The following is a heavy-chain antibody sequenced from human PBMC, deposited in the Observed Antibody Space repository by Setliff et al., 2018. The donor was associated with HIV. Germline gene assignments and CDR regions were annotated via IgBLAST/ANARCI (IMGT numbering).Heavy chain of an antibody. CDR2: ISYSGAT. V-gene: IGHV4-59*05. CDR1: GGFISSYY. CDR3: ARDSTMIREGTDP. J-gene: IGHJ5*02. D-gene: IGHD5-18*01. Sequence: SETLSLTCTVSGGFISSYYWSWIRQPPGKGLEWIGSISYSGATYYNPSLRSRVSISVDTSRNQFSLRLTSVTAADTSVYYCARDSTMIREGTDPWGQGTLVTVSS.